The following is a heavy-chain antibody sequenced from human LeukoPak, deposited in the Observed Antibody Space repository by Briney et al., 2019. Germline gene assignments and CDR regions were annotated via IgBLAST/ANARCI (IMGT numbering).Heavy chain of an antibody. D-gene: IGHD3-10*01. Sequence: GGSLRLSCTVSGFTVSSNSMSWVRQAPGKGLEWVSFIYSDNTHYSDSVKGRFTISRDNAKNSLYLQMNSLRAEDTALYHCARGRMWFGEYSDAFDIWGQGTMVTVSS. CDR1: GFTVSSNS. J-gene: IGHJ3*02. CDR3: ARGRMWFGEYSDAFDI. V-gene: IGHV3-53*01. CDR2: IYSDNT.